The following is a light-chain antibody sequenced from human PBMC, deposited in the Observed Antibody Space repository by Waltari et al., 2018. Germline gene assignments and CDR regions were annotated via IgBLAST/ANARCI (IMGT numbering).Light chain of an antibody. CDR3: QYYGSSPRT. CDR2: DAS. CDR1: QSVSSIY. Sequence: EIVLTQSPATLSLSPGERATLSCGASQSVSSIYLAWYQQKPGLAPRLLIYDASSRATGIPDRFSGRGSGTDFTLTISRLEPEDFAVYYCQYYGSSPRTFGQGTKVEVK. J-gene: IGKJ1*01. V-gene: IGKV3D-20*01.